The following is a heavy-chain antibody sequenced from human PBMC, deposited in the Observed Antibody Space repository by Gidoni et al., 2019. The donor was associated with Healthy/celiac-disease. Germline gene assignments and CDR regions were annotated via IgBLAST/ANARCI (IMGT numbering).Heavy chain of an antibody. CDR3: AKDTGPRDTMVRGVIDY. D-gene: IGHD3-10*01. V-gene: IGHV3-23*01. J-gene: IGHJ4*02. Sequence: EVHLLESGGGLVQPGGSLRLSWAASGFTFSSYAMSWVRQAPGQGLEWASAISGSGGSTYYADSVKGRFTISRDNSKNTRYLQMNSLRAEDTAVYYCAKDTGPRDTMVRGVIDYWGQGTLVTVSS. CDR2: ISGSGGST. CDR1: GFTFSSYA.